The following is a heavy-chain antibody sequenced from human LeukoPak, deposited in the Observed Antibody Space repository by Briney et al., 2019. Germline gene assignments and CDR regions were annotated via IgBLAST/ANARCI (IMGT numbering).Heavy chain of an antibody. CDR2: INAGNGNT. Sequence: ASVKVSCKASGYTFTSYGISWVRQAPGQRLEWMGWINAGNGNTKYSQKFQGRVTITRDTSASTAYMELSSLRSEDTAVYYCARSAFYSSGWHNYYYYGMDVWGQGTTVTVSS. CDR3: ARSAFYSSGWHNYYYYGMDV. D-gene: IGHD6-19*01. V-gene: IGHV1-3*01. CDR1: GYTFTSYG. J-gene: IGHJ6*02.